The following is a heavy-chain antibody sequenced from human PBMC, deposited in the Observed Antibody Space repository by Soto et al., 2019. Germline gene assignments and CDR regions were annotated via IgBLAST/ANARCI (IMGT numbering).Heavy chain of an antibody. CDR1: GYTFTNYH. V-gene: IGHV1-8*01. CDR3: ARGGGGRWYSGDY. Sequence: QVQLVQSGAEVKKPGASVKVSCKASGYTFTNYHIHWVRQATGQGLEWMGWMNPNSGDTGYAQKFQGRVTMTRDTPITAAYMELSGLRSDDTAVYYCARGGGGRWYSGDYWGQGTLVTVSS. D-gene: IGHD6-13*01. J-gene: IGHJ4*02. CDR2: MNPNSGDT.